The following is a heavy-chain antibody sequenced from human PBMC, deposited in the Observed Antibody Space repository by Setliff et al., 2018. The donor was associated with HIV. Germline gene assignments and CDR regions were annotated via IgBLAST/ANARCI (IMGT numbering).Heavy chain of an antibody. CDR2: IYYSGST. J-gene: IGHJ4*02. D-gene: IGHD3-10*01. Sequence: SETLSLTCTVSGGSISSGGYYWSWIRQHPGKGPEWIGYIYYSGSTYYNPSLKSRVTISVDTSKKQFSLKLSSVTAADTAVYFCARGRDYYGSGSYYPLGYWGQGTLVTVSS. CDR3: ARGRDYYGSGSYYPLGY. V-gene: IGHV4-31*03. CDR1: GGSISSGGYY.